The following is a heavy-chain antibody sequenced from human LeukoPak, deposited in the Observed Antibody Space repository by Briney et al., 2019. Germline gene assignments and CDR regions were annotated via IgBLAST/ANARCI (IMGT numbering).Heavy chain of an antibody. D-gene: IGHD4-17*01. V-gene: IGHV3-9*01. CDR1: GFTFDDYA. CDR3: AKDIDYGDYGGYYYGMDV. CDR2: ISWNSGSI. Sequence: GRSLRLSCAASGFTFDDYAMHWVRQAPGKGLEWVSGISWNSGSIGYADSVKGRFTISRDNAKNSLYLQMNSLRAEDTALYYCAKDIDYGDYGGYYYGMDVWGQGTTVTVSS. J-gene: IGHJ6*02.